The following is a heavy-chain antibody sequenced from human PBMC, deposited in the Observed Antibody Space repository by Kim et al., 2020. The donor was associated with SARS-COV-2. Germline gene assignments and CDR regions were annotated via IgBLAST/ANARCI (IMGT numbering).Heavy chain of an antibody. CDR1: GFTFSSYG. D-gene: IGHD6-19*01. V-gene: IGHV3-33*01. CDR3: SGWYDFNYGMDV. Sequence: GGSLRLSCAASGFTFSSYGMHWVRQAPGKGLEWVAVIWYDGSNKYYADSVKGRFTISRDNSKNTLYLQMNSLRAEDTAVYYCSGWYDFNYGMDVWGQGTT. CDR2: IWYDGSNK. J-gene: IGHJ6*02.